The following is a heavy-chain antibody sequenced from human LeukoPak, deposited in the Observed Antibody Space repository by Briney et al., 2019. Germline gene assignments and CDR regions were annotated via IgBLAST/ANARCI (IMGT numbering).Heavy chain of an antibody. CDR3: ARDLRITIFGVPGIGYMDV. D-gene: IGHD3-3*01. Sequence: SEALSLTCTVSGGSISSYYWSWIRQPAGKGLEWIGRIYTSGSTNYNPCLKSRVTMSVDTSKNQFSLKLSSVTAADTAVYYCARDLRITIFGVPGIGYMDVWGKGTTVTVSS. J-gene: IGHJ6*03. CDR1: GGSISSYY. V-gene: IGHV4-4*07. CDR2: IYTSGST.